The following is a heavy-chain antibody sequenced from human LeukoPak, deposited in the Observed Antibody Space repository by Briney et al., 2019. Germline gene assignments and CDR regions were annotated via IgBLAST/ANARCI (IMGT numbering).Heavy chain of an antibody. J-gene: IGHJ4*02. V-gene: IGHV3-30-3*01. CDR2: ISYDGNNI. CDR1: GFTFSSYW. CDR3: ARPYCTTTSCYYYFDY. Sequence: GGSLRLSCAASGFTFSSYWMSWVRQAPGKGLEWVAVISYDGNNIYYADSVKGRFTISRDNSKNTLYLQMNSLRAEDTAIYYCARPYCTTTSCYYYFDYWGQGTLVTVSS. D-gene: IGHD2-2*01.